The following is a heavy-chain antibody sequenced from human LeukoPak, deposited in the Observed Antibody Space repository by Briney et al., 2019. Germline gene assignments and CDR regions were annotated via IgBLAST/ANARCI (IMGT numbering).Heavy chain of an antibody. J-gene: IGHJ4*02. V-gene: IGHV3-23*01. Sequence: PGGSLRLSCAASGFTFSSYAMSWVRQAPGKGLEWVSAISGSGDSTYYGDSVKGRFTISRDNSKNTLYLQMNSLRAEDTAVYYCAKDSRYFDWLVDYWGQGTLVTVSS. CDR3: AKDSRYFDWLVDY. CDR1: GFTFSSYA. D-gene: IGHD3-9*01. CDR2: ISGSGDST.